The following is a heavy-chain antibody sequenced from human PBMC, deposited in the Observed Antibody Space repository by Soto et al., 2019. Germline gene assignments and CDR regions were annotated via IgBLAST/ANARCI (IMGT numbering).Heavy chain of an antibody. CDR1: GFTFSSYW. D-gene: IGHD3-22*01. J-gene: IGHJ4*02. CDR3: ARVPLITMTGDY. Sequence: GGSLRLSCAASGFTFSSYWMHWVRQAPGKGLVWVSRINSDGSSTSYADSVKGRFTISRDNAKNTLYLQMNSLRAEDTAVYYCARVPLITMTGDYWGQGPLVTGAS. CDR2: INSDGSST. V-gene: IGHV3-74*01.